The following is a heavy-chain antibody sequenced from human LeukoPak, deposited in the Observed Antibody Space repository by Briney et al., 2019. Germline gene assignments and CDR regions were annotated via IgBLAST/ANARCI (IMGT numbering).Heavy chain of an antibody. Sequence: GGSLRLSCAASGFTFSSYWMSWVSQAPGKGLEWVANIKQDGSEKYYMDSVKGRFTISRDNAKNSLYLQMNSLRAEDTAVYSCARSSLGAYDIWGQGTMVTVSS. D-gene: IGHD3-16*01. CDR2: IKQDGSEK. V-gene: IGHV3-7*03. J-gene: IGHJ3*02. CDR3: ARSSLGAYDI. CDR1: GFTFSSYW.